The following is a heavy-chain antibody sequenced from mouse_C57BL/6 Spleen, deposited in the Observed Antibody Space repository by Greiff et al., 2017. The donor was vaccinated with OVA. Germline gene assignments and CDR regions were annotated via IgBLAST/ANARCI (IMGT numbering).Heavy chain of an antibody. D-gene: IGHD4-1*01. CDR3: AVTGTDYFDD. CDR2: IYPSDSET. J-gene: IGHJ2*01. CDR1: GYTFTSYW. V-gene: IGHV1-61*01. Sequence: QVHVKQPGAELVRPGSSVKLSCKASGYTFTSYWMDWVKQRPGQGLEWIGNIYPSDSETHYNQKFKDKATLTVDKSSSTAYMQLSSLTSEDSAVYYCAVTGTDYFDDWGQGTTLTVSS.